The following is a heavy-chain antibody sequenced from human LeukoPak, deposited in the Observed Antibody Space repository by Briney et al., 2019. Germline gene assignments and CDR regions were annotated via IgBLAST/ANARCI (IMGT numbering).Heavy chain of an antibody. D-gene: IGHD5-12*01. J-gene: IGHJ4*02. CDR2: INHSGSI. CDR1: GGSFSGYY. V-gene: IGHV4-34*01. CDR3: ARRGPELDY. Sequence: SETLSLTCAVYGGSFSGYYWSWIRQPPGKGLEWIGEINHSGSINYNPSLKSRVTISVDTSKNQFSLKLSSVTAADTAVYYCARRGPELDYWGQGTLVTVSS.